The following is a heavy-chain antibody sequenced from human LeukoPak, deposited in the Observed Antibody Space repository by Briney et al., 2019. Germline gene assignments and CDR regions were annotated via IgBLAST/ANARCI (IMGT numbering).Heavy chain of an antibody. D-gene: IGHD6-13*01. J-gene: IGHJ4*02. CDR2: IFYSGSP. V-gene: IGHV4-39*01. CDR1: GGSISSISYY. CDR3: ARQVLSWGIPAARLIDY. Sequence: PPETLSLTCTVSGGSISSISYYWGWIRPPPGTGLEWIGRIFYSGSPYYNPFLKSRVTMSVDTSKNQFSLELSSVTAADTAMNYRARQVLSWGIPAARLIDYWGQGTLVTVSS.